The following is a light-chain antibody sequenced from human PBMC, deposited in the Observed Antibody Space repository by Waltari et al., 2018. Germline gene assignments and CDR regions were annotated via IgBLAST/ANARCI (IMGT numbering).Light chain of an antibody. CDR3: QVWDTTRGF. Sequence: SYDLTQPPSVSVSPGQTHTIPCSGDKVGAKYAFWYQQKPGQSPVLVLYQDAKRPSGIPARFSGSNSGNTATLTIRMTQPMDEADYYCQVWDTTRGFYGSGTKVTVL. CDR2: QDA. CDR1: KVGAKY. J-gene: IGLJ1*01. V-gene: IGLV3-1*01.